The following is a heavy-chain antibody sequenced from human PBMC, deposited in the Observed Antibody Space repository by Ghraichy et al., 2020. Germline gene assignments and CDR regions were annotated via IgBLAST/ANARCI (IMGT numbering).Heavy chain of an antibody. Sequence: GGSLRLSCAASGFTFSSYAMSWVRQAPGKGLEWVSAISGSGGSTYYADSVKGRFTISRDNSKNTLYLQMNSLRAEDTAVYYCAKVRDNPGGYSLAFDYWGQGTLVTVSS. V-gene: IGHV3-23*01. CDR3: AKVRDNPGGYSLAFDY. J-gene: IGHJ4*02. D-gene: IGHD5-12*01. CDR1: GFTFSSYA. CDR2: ISGSGGST.